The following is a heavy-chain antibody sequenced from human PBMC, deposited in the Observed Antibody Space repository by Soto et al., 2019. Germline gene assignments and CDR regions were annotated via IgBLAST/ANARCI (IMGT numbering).Heavy chain of an antibody. CDR2: IDPSDSYT. CDR1: GYSFTTYW. D-gene: IGHD3-16*01. CDR3: ARSVPPFYADFDY. Sequence: PGESLKISCKGSGYSFTTYWITWVRQMPGKGLEWMGRIDPSDSYTNYSRSFQGHVTISADKSISTAYLQWNSLKASDTAMYYCARSVPPFYADFDYWGQGTLVTVSS. J-gene: IGHJ4*02. V-gene: IGHV5-10-1*01.